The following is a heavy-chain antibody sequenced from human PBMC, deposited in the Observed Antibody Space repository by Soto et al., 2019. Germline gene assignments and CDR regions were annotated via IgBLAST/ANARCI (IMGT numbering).Heavy chain of an antibody. Sequence: PGGSLRLSCAASGFTFSSYGMHWVRQAPGKGLEWVAVISYDGSNKYYADSVKGRFTISRDNSKNTLYLQMNSLRAEDTAVYYCAKGGSSGWPWYLDYWGQGTLVTVSS. D-gene: IGHD6-19*01. CDR3: AKGGSSGWPWYLDY. CDR2: ISYDGSNK. CDR1: GFTFSSYG. J-gene: IGHJ4*02. V-gene: IGHV3-30*18.